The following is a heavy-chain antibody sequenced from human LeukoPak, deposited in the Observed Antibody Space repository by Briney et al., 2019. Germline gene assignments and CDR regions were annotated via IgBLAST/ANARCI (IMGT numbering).Heavy chain of an antibody. J-gene: IGHJ4*02. V-gene: IGHV3-21*01. Sequence: PGGSLRLSCAVSGLTFSDTWVSWVRQAPGKGLEWVSSISSSSSYIYYADSVKGRFTISRDNAKNSLYLQMNSLRAEDTAVYYCARDPQAMGKVFDYWGQGTLVTVSS. D-gene: IGHD7-27*01. CDR1: GLTFSDTW. CDR2: ISSSSSYI. CDR3: ARDPQAMGKVFDY.